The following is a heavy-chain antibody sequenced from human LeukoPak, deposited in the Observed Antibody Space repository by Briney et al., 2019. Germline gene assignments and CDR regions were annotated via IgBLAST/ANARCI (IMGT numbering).Heavy chain of an antibody. Sequence: ASVKVSCKPSGYTFTGYFIHWVRQAPGLGLEWVGWINPQNGRTKIAHKFQGRVTMTRDTSINTAYLELTSLTSDGTAVYYCAKDLGRQYLVAHYWGQGTLVTV. D-gene: IGHD2-15*01. V-gene: IGHV1-2*07. J-gene: IGHJ4*02. CDR2: INPQNGRT. CDR3: AKDLGRQYLVAHY. CDR1: GYTFTGYF.